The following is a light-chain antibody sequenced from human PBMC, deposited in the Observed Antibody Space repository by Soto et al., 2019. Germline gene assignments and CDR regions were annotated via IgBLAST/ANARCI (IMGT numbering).Light chain of an antibody. CDR3: QQSHSLPIT. J-gene: IGKJ5*01. CDR2: SAS. V-gene: IGKV1-39*01. Sequence: DIQMTQSPSSLSASVGDTITINYRASHSIDTFLHWYQQKPGKAPKLLIHSASTLQGGVPSRFSGSGAGTYFSLTISNLQPEDSSTYYCQQSHSLPITFGQGTRLEI. CDR1: HSIDTF.